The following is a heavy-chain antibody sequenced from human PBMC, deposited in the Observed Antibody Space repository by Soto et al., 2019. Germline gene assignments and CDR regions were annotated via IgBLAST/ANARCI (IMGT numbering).Heavy chain of an antibody. J-gene: IGHJ4*02. CDR1: VFIFSNYA. Sequence: WGSLRLSCEASVFIFSNYAISWVRQAPGKGLESVANIKQDGSEKYYVDSVRGRFTISRDNAKNSLYLQMNSLRAEDTAVYYCARDAPRYFDYWGQGTLVTVSS. CDR2: IKQDGSEK. V-gene: IGHV3-7*05. CDR3: ARDAPRYFDY.